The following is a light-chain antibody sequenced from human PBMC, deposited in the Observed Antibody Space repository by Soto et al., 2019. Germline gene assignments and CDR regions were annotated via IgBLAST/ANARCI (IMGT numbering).Light chain of an antibody. CDR3: SSYTSDSTFLI. V-gene: IGLV2-14*01. CDR1: SSDVGPYNY. J-gene: IGLJ2*01. CDR2: EVS. Sequence: QSVLTQPASVSGSPGQSISISCTGTSSDVGPYNYVSWYQQHPGKAPKLMIFEVSNRPSGVSNRFSGSKSGYTASLTISGLQPEDEAEYYCSSYTSDSTFLIFGGGTKVTVL.